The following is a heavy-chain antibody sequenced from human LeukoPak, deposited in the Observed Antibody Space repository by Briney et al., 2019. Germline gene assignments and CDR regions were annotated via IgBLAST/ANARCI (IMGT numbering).Heavy chain of an antibody. CDR3: ARGSIAVAGTYVY. CDR2: ISSSSSYI. D-gene: IGHD6-19*01. Sequence: GGSLRLSCAASGFTFSSYSMNWVRQAPGKGLEWDSSISSSSSYIYYADSVKGRFTISRDNAKNSLYLQMNSLRAEDTAVYYCARGSIAVAGTYVYWGQGTLVTVSS. V-gene: IGHV3-21*01. J-gene: IGHJ4*02. CDR1: GFTFSSYS.